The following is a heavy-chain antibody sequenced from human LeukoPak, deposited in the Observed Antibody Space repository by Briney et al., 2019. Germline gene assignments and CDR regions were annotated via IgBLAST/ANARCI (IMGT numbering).Heavy chain of an antibody. V-gene: IGHV3-7*01. CDR3: TRVEETATTAAIIRKYSYYYYYMDV. CDR1: GFTFSTYR. CDR2: IKQDGSEK. D-gene: IGHD4-11*01. Sequence: GGSLRLSCAASGFTFSTYRMSWVRQAPGKGLEWVANIKQDGSEKHYVDSVKGRFTISRDNAKNSLYLQMSSLRAEDTAVYYCTRVEETATTAAIIRKYSYYYYYMDVWGKGDTVTVSS. J-gene: IGHJ6*03.